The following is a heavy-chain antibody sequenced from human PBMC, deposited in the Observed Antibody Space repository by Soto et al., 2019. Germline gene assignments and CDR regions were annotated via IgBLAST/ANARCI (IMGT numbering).Heavy chain of an antibody. Sequence: GESLKISCSGHGYDFGTNWIGWVRQRPGKGLEWMGIIYLGDSDTRYSPSFEGQVTLSADRSTSTVFLEWSFLKTSDTAMYFCALTGGFAPVYGFDVWGQGTSVTVSS. V-gene: IGHV5-51*01. CDR1: GYDFGTNW. J-gene: IGHJ6*02. CDR3: ALTGGFAPVYGFDV. D-gene: IGHD3-16*01. CDR2: IYLGDSDT.